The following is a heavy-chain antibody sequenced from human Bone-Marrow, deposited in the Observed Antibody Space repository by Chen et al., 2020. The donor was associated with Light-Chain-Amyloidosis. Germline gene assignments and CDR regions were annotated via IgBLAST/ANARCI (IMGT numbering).Heavy chain of an antibody. CDR3: AKDYDFWSGLLEY. V-gene: IGHV3-74*01. CDR2: LNEDGSVV. J-gene: IGHJ4*02. CDR1: GFTFSKYW. Sequence: EVQLLESGGGLVQPGGSLRLSCAASGFTFSKYWMHWVRQAPGKGPVWVSRLNEDGSVVTYADSVQGRFTISRDNSKNTLYLQMNSLRAEDTAVYYCAKDYDFWSGLLEYWGQGTLVTVSS. D-gene: IGHD3-3*01.